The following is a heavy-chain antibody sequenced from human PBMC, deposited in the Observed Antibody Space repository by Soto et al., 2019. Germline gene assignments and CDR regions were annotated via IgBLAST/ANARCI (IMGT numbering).Heavy chain of an antibody. CDR1: GFSLSNTRMG. CDR3: ARTQSKPRRGFDY. J-gene: IGHJ4*02. V-gene: IGHV2-26*01. Sequence: FRPTLVNPTETLALTCTVSGFSLSNTRMGVSWIRQPPGKALEWLAHIFSNDEKSYSTSLKSRLTISKDTSKSQVVLTMTNMDPVDTATYYCARTQSKPRRGFDYWGQGTLVTVSS. CDR2: IFSNDEK.